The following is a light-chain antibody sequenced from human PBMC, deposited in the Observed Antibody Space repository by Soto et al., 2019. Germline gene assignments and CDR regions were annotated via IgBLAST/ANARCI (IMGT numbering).Light chain of an antibody. CDR1: QTIDTY. V-gene: IGKV1-39*01. Sequence: DIQLTQSPSSLSASVGDRVTITCRASQTIDTYLNWYQHKPGTAPKVLIYAATYLQNGVPSRFSGTGSGADFTLNISSLQPEDFATYYCQQNFNFPRTFGQGTKVDIK. CDR3: QQNFNFPRT. J-gene: IGKJ1*01. CDR2: AAT.